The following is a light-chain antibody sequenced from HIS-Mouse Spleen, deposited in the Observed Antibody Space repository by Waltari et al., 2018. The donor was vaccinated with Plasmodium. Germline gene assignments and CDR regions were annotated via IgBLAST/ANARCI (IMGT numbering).Light chain of an antibody. CDR3: QQYDNLPPLFT. CDR1: QDISNY. J-gene: IGKJ3*01. Sequence: DIQMTQSPSSLSASVGDRVTITCQASQDISNYLNWYQQKPGKAPKLLIYDASNLETGVPSRFSRSGSGTDFTFTIRSLQPEDIATYYCQQYDNLPPLFTFGPGTKVDIK. V-gene: IGKV1-33*01. CDR2: DAS.